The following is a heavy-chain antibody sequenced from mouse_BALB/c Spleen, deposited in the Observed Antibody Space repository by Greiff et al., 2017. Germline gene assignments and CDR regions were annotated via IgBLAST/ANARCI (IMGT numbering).Heavy chain of an antibody. Sequence: EVHLVESGGGLVKPGGSLKLSCAASGFTFSSYAMSWVRQSPEKRLEWVAEISSGGSYTYYPDTVTGRFTISRDNAKNTLYLEMSSLRSEDTAMYYCARSITPGISAMDYWGQGTSVTVSS. D-gene: IGHD1-1*01. CDR1: GFTFSSYA. CDR2: ISSGGSYT. J-gene: IGHJ4*01. V-gene: IGHV5-9-4*01. CDR3: ARSITPGISAMDY.